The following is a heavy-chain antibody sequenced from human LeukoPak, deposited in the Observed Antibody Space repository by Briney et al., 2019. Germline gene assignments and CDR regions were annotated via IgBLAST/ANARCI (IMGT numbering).Heavy chain of an antibody. CDR3: AKGGRGFGAHWFDP. CDR2: ITGGGSSI. V-gene: IGHV3-23*01. CDR1: GFTFLSYA. J-gene: IGHJ5*02. D-gene: IGHD3-3*01. Sequence: GGSLRLSCAASGFTFLSYAMNWVRQAPGKGLEWVSSITGGGSSIYYADSVKGRFTISRDISKNTLYLQMSSLRVEDTAVYYCAKGGRGFGAHWFDPWGQGTLVTVSS.